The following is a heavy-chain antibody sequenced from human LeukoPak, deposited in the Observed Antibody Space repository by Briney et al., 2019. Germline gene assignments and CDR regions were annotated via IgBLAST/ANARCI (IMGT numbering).Heavy chain of an antibody. CDR1: GGSISSSSYY. D-gene: IGHD3-3*01. Sequence: SETLSLTCTVSGGSISSSSYYWGWIRQPPGKGLEWIGEINHSGSTNYNPSLKSRVTISVDTSKNQFSLKLSSVTAADTAVYYCARGRYYDFWSGYYTFDYWGQGTLVTVSS. J-gene: IGHJ4*02. V-gene: IGHV4-39*07. CDR2: INHSGST. CDR3: ARGRYYDFWSGYYTFDY.